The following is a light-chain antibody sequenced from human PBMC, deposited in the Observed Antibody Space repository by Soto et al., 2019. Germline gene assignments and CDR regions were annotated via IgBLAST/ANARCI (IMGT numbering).Light chain of an antibody. CDR2: DVN. J-gene: IGLJ7*01. Sequence: QSVLTQPASVSGSPGQSITISCTGTSSDVGGYDSVSWYQQHPGKAPKLIIYDVNNRPSGVSNRFSGSKSGNTASLTISGLQAEDEADYYCSSYTASTTLVIVGGGTQLTVL. V-gene: IGLV2-14*01. CDR3: SSYTASTTLVI. CDR1: SSDVGGYDS.